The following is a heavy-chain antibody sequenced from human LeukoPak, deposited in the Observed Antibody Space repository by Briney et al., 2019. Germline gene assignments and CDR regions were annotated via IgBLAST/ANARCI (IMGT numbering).Heavy chain of an antibody. D-gene: IGHD2-2*01. Sequence: PSETLSLTCTVSGGSISSGGYYWSWIRQHPGKGLEWIGYIYYSGSTYYNPSLKSRVTISVDTSKNQFSLKLSSVTAADTAMYYCARVVVPAATAEYFQHWGQGTLVTVSS. V-gene: IGHV4-31*03. CDR1: GGSISSGGYY. CDR3: ARVVVPAATAEYFQH. J-gene: IGHJ1*01. CDR2: IYYSGST.